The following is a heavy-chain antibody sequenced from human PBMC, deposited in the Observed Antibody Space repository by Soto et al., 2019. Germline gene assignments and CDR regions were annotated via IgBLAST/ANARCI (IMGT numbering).Heavy chain of an antibody. D-gene: IGHD6-13*01. CDR1: GFTFSSYS. CDR2: ISSSSSYI. CDR3: ASFAGTHYYYGMDV. Sequence: GGSLRLSRAASGFTFSSYSMNWVRQAPGKGLEWVSSISSSSSYIYYADSVKGRFTISRDNAKNSLYLQMNSLRAEDTAVYYCASFAGTHYYYGMDVWGQGTTVTVSS. J-gene: IGHJ6*02. V-gene: IGHV3-21*01.